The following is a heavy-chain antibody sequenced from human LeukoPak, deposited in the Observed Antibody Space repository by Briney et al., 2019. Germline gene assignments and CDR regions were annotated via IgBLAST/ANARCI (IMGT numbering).Heavy chain of an antibody. CDR2: IRYSGSA. D-gene: IGHD3-22*01. V-gene: IGHV4-59*08. J-gene: IGHJ4*02. Sequence: SETLSLTCTVSGDSISSYYWSWIRQPPGKGLEWIGYIRYSGSANYNPSLRSRVTISIDTSKNQFSLKLRSVTAADTTVYHCARLVYDSRGYYFDYWGQGTLVTVSS. CDR3: ARLVYDSRGYYFDY. CDR1: GDSISSYY.